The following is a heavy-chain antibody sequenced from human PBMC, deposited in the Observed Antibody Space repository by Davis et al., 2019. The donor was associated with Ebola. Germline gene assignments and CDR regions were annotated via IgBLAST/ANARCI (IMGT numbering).Heavy chain of an antibody. CDR2: INHSGST. Sequence: PSETLSLTCAVYGGSFSGYYWSWIRQPPGKGLEWIGEINHSGSTNYNPSLKSRVTISVDTSKNQFSLKLSSVTAADTAVYYCARRIPYYYYYMDVWGKGTTVTVSS. CDR1: GGSFSGYY. D-gene: IGHD5-18*01. J-gene: IGHJ6*03. CDR3: ARRIPYYYYYMDV. V-gene: IGHV4-34*01.